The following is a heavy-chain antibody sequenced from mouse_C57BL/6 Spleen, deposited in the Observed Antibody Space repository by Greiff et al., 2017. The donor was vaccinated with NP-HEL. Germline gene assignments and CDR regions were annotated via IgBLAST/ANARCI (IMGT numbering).Heavy chain of an antibody. CDR1: GYAFSSSW. CDR3: ARYSSGLLDY. J-gene: IGHJ2*01. Sequence: QVQLQQSGPELVKPGASVKISCKASGYAFSSSWMNWVKQRPGKGLEWIGRIYPGDGDTNYNGKFKGKATLTADKSSSTAYMQLSSLTSEDSAVYFCARYSSGLLDYWGQGTTLTVSS. D-gene: IGHD3-2*02. V-gene: IGHV1-82*01. CDR2: IYPGDGDT.